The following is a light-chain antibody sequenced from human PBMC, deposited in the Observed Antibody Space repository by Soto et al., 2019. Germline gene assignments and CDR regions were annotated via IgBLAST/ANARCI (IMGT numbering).Light chain of an antibody. Sequence: EIVLTQSPGTLSLSPGERATLSCRASPSVSGSNLAWYQQKPGQAPRLVIYGASSRATGIPDRFSGSGSGTDFTLTISRLEPEDFAVYYCQQYYNWPLTFGGGTKVDI. CDR2: GAS. V-gene: IGKV3-20*01. CDR1: PSVSGSN. J-gene: IGKJ4*01. CDR3: QQYYNWPLT.